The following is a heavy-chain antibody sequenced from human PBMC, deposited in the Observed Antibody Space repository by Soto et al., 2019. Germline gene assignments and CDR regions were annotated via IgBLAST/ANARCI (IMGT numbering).Heavy chain of an antibody. CDR2: MWYDGSNK. Sequence: QVQLVESGGGVVQPGRSLRLSCAASGFTFSTHGMHWVRQAPGKGLEWVAVMWYDGSNKYYADSVKGRFTTSRDNSKNTLYLQMTTQRAAVTAVDSSARISAGGNAYWSSFACPTGTGVDYWGQGTLVTVSS. J-gene: IGHJ4*02. CDR3: ARISAGGNAYWSSFACPTGTGVDY. V-gene: IGHV3-33*01. D-gene: IGHD2-2*01. CDR1: GFTFSTHG.